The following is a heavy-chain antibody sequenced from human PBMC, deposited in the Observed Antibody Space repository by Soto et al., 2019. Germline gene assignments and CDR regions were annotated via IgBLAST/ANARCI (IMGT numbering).Heavy chain of an antibody. V-gene: IGHV3-23*01. J-gene: IGHJ4*02. CDR3: AKDASCSSSSCYFDY. CDR2: IGGGGRST. CDR1: GFTFNSYA. D-gene: IGHD2-2*01. Sequence: LRLSCAASGFTFNSYAMSWVRQAPGKGLEWVSGIGGGGRSTYYADSVKGRFTISRDNSKNALYLQMNILRAEDTALYYCAKDASCSSSSCYFDYWGQGPLVTVSS.